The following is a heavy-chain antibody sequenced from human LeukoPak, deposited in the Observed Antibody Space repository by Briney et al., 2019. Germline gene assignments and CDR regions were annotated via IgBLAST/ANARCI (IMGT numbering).Heavy chain of an antibody. D-gene: IGHD3-10*01. CDR1: GGSISSYY. CDR2: IYYSGST. CDR3: ASGAMVRGVIRPTFDY. J-gene: IGHJ4*02. Sequence: SETLSLTCTVSGGSISSYYWSWIRQPPGKGLEWIGYIYYSGSTNYNPSLKSRVTISVDTSKNQFSLKLSSVTAADTAVYYCASGAMVRGVIRPTFDYWGQGTLVTVSS. V-gene: IGHV4-59*01.